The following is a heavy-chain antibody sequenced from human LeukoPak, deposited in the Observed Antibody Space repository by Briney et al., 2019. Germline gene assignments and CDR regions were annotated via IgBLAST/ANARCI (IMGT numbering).Heavy chain of an antibody. Sequence: SETLSPTCTVSGGSISSSSYYWGWIRQPPGKGLEWIGSIYYSGSTYYNPSLKSRVTISVDTSKNQFSLKLSSVTAADTAVYYCARLEWGYSGSYYDNWFDPWGQGTLVTVSS. CDR3: ARLEWGYSGSYYDNWFDP. V-gene: IGHV4-39*01. D-gene: IGHD1-26*01. CDR2: IYYSGST. J-gene: IGHJ5*02. CDR1: GGSISSSSYY.